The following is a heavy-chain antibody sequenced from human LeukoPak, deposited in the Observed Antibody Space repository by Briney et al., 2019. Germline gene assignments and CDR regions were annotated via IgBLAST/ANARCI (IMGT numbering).Heavy chain of an antibody. CDR3: ARGRITMVRGVIVSSWFDP. D-gene: IGHD3-10*01. V-gene: IGHV4-34*01. CDR2: INHSGST. CDR1: GGSFSGYY. Sequence: PSETLSLTCAVYGGSFSGYYWSWIRQPPGKGLEWIGEINHSGSTNYNPPLKSRVTISVDTSKNQFSLKLSSVTAADTAVYYCARGRITMVRGVIVSSWFDPWGQGTLVTVSS. J-gene: IGHJ5*02.